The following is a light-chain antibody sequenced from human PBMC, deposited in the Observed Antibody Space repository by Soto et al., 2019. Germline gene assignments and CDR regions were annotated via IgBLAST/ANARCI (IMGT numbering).Light chain of an antibody. CDR2: GAS. CDR1: QGVSSSN. CDR3: QQYCSSSLYT. V-gene: IGKV3-20*01. Sequence: EIVLTQSPGTLSLSPGERATLSCRASQGVSSSNLAWYQQKAGQAPRLLIYGASSRATGIPDRFSGSGSGTDCTLTISRLEPEDFAVYYCQQYCSSSLYTFGQGTKLEIK. J-gene: IGKJ2*01.